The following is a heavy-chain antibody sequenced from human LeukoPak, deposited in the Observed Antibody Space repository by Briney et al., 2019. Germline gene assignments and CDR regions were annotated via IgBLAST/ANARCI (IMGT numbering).Heavy chain of an antibody. CDR1: GFTFSSSE. J-gene: IGHJ4*02. Sequence: GGSLRLSCAASGFTFSSSEMNWVRQAPGKGLEWVSAISGSGGSTYYADYVKGRFTISRDNSKNTLYLQMNSLRAEDTAVYYCAKGAPLDGYTFDYWGQGTLVTVSS. D-gene: IGHD5-24*01. CDR2: ISGSGGST. CDR3: AKGAPLDGYTFDY. V-gene: IGHV3-23*01.